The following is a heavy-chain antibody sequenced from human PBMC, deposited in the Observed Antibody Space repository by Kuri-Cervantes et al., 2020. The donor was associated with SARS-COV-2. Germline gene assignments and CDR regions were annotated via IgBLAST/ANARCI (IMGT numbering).Heavy chain of an antibody. D-gene: IGHD4-23*01. V-gene: IGHV3-11*01. CDR3: TRYDYGGNYYFDY. CDR1: GFTFSDYY. J-gene: IGHJ4*02. Sequence: GESLKISCAASGFTFSDYYMSWIRQAPGKGLEWVSYISSSGSTIYYADSVKGRFTISRDNAKNSLYLQMNSLRAEDTAVYYCTRYDYGGNYYFDYWGQGTLVTVSS. CDR2: ISSSGSTI.